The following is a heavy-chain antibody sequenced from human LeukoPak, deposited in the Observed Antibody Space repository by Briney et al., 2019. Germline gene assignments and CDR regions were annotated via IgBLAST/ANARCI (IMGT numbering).Heavy chain of an antibody. Sequence: PGRSLSLSCAASGFTFSSCGMPGVRQAPGKGLEWVAVISYDGSNKYYADSVQGRFTISRDNSKNTLYLQVNSLRAEDTAVYYCAKGGQQLLRYSFDYWGQGALVTVSS. CDR2: ISYDGSNK. D-gene: IGHD6-13*01. V-gene: IGHV3-30*18. J-gene: IGHJ4*02. CDR1: GFTFSSCG. CDR3: AKGGQQLLRYSFDY.